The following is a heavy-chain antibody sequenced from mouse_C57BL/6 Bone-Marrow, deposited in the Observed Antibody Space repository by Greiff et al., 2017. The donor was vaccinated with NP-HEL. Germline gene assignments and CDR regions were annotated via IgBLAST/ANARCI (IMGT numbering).Heavy chain of an antibody. CDR2: INPNNGGT. CDR3: ASLYYYGRDYAMDY. J-gene: IGHJ4*01. V-gene: IGHV1-22*01. Sequence: QQSHGKSLEWIGYINPNNGGTSYNQKFKGKATLTVNKSSSTAYMELRSLTSEDSAVYYCASLYYYGRDYAMDYWGQGTSVTVSS. D-gene: IGHD1-1*01.